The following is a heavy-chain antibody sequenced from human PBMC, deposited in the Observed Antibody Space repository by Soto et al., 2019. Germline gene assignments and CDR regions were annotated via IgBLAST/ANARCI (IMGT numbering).Heavy chain of an antibody. V-gene: IGHV4-30-4*01. CDR3: ATNLAPTRGGDYVDY. J-gene: IGHJ4*02. CDR2: IYYSGST. Sequence: QVQLQESGPGLVKPSQTLSLTCTVSGGSISSGDYYWSWIRQPPGKGLEWIGYIYYSGSTYYNPSLESRVTISVDTSKNQFSLKLSSVTAADTAVYYCATNLAPTRGGDYVDYWGQGTLVTVSS. CDR1: GGSISSGDYY. D-gene: IGHD1-1*01.